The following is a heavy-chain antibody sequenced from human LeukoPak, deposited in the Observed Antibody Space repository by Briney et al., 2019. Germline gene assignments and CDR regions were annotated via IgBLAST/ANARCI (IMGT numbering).Heavy chain of an antibody. Sequence: GGSLRLSCAASGFNVSSNYMSWVRQAPGKGLEWVSVIYSGGSTYYADSVKGRFTISRDNSKNTLYLQMNSLRAEDTAVYYCARDQWERPGYFDLWGRGTLVTVSS. CDR1: GFNVSSNY. D-gene: IGHD1-26*01. V-gene: IGHV3-66*01. J-gene: IGHJ2*01. CDR3: ARDQWERPGYFDL. CDR2: IYSGGST.